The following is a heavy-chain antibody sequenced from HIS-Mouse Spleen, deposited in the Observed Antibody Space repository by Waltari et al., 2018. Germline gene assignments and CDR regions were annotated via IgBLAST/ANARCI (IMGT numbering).Heavy chain of an antibody. D-gene: IGHD6-13*01. J-gene: IGHJ2*01. CDR1: GGSISSSSYY. V-gene: IGHV4-39*06. Sequence: LQLQESGPGLVKPSETLSLTCTVSGGSISSSSYYWGWIRQPPGKGLEWIGSIYYSGDTYSNPSLKSRVTISVDTSKNQFPLKLSSVTAADTAVYYCAREIPYSSSWYDWYFDLWGRGTLVTVSS. CDR2: IYYSGDT. CDR3: AREIPYSSSWYDWYFDL.